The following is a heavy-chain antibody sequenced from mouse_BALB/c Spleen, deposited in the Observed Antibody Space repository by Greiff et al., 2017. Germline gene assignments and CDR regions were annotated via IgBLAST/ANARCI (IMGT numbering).Heavy chain of an antibody. Sequence: DVHLVESGGGLVKPGGSLKLSCAASGFTFSSYAMSWVRQTPEKRLEWVATISSGGSYTYYPDSVKGRFTISRDNAKNTLYLQMSSLRSEDTAMYYCATYGNYVFDYWGQGTTLTVSS. V-gene: IGHV5-9-3*01. CDR1: GFTFSSYA. CDR3: ATYGNYVFDY. CDR2: ISSGGSYT. J-gene: IGHJ2*01. D-gene: IGHD2-1*01.